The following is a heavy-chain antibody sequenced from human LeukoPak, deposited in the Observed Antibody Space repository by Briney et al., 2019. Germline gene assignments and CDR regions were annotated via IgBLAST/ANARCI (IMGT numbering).Heavy chain of an antibody. CDR3: ARVGTSTGGSYYFSIHY. CDR1: GYTFTGYY. D-gene: IGHD1-26*01. J-gene: IGHJ4*02. V-gene: IGHV1-2*02. Sequence: ASVKVSCKASGYTFTGYYMLWVRQDPGQGLEWMGWINPNSGGTNYAQKFQDRVTMTRDTSISTAYMELSRLRSDDTAVYYCARVGTSTGGSYYFSIHYWGQGTLVTVSS. CDR2: INPNSGGT.